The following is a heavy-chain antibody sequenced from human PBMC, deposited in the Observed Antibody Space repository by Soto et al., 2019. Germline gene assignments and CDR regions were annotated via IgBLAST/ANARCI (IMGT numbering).Heavy chain of an antibody. J-gene: IGHJ4*01. Sequence: PGGSLRLSCAASGFTFSNYPMSWVRQAPGKGLEWVSGISGSGETPYYADSVKGRFTISRDNYKNMLYLQMNSLRAEDTAVYYCAKYRRITMDRGVSRAFDSWGQGNLVTVSS. CDR1: GFTFSNYP. CDR2: ISGSGETP. D-gene: IGHD3-10*01. CDR3: AKYRRITMDRGVSRAFDS. V-gene: IGHV3-23*01.